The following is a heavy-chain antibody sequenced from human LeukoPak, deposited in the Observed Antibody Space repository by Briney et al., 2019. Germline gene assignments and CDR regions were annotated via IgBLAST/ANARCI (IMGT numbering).Heavy chain of an antibody. Sequence: ASVKISCKVSGYTFTDYYMHWVQQAPGKGLEWMGLVDPEDGETIYAEKFQGRVTITADTSTDTAYMELSSLRSEDTAVYYCATLSLDIVAPHPAEIFDYWGQGTLVTVSS. CDR2: VDPEDGET. V-gene: IGHV1-69-2*01. CDR1: GYTFTDYY. J-gene: IGHJ4*02. CDR3: ATLSLDIVAPHPAEIFDY. D-gene: IGHD5-12*01.